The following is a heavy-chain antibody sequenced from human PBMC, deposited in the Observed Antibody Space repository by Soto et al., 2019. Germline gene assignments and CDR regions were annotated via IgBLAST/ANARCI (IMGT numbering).Heavy chain of an antibody. Sequence: PGGSLRLSCAASGFTFSNYGMHWVRQARGKGLEWVATISSDGSKKYNADSVKGRFIISRDNSKDVLYLQMNSLRREDTAVYYCAKDWDYRGDLDFWGQGTLVNVSS. D-gene: IGHD3-10*01. CDR2: ISSDGSKK. CDR1: GFTFSNYG. V-gene: IGHV3-30*18. J-gene: IGHJ4*02. CDR3: AKDWDYRGDLDF.